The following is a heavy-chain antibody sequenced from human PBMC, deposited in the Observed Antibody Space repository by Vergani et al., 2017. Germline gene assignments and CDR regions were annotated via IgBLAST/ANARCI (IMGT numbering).Heavy chain of an antibody. CDR2: ISGSGGST. CDR3: AQTSIAVYYYMYV. Sequence: EVQLLESGGGLVQPGGSLRLSCAASGFTFSSYAMSWVRQAPGKGLEWVSAISGSGGSTYYADSVKGRFTISRDNSKNTLYLQMNRLRAEDTAVYYCAQTSIAVYYYMYVWGKGTTVTVS. D-gene: IGHD6-6*01. CDR1: GFTFSSYA. J-gene: IGHJ6*03. V-gene: IGHV3-23*01.